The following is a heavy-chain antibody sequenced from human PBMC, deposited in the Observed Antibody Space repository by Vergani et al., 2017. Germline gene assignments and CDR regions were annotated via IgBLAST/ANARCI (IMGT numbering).Heavy chain of an antibody. V-gene: IGHV4-34*01. CDR1: GGSFSGYY. CDR2: INHSGST. J-gene: IGHJ4*02. Sequence: QVQLQQWGAGLLKPSETLSLTCAVYGGSFSGYYWSWIRQPPGKGLEWIGEINHSGSTNYNPSLKSRVTISVDTSKNQFSLKLSSVTAAYTAVYYCARGGRQWLGRTYFDYWGQGTLVTVSS. D-gene: IGHD6-19*01. CDR3: ARGGRQWLGRTYFDY.